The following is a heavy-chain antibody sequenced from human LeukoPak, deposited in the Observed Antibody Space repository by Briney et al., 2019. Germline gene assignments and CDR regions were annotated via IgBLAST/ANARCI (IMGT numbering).Heavy chain of an antibody. CDR3: ARERVGGFYYDSSGYYFDY. D-gene: IGHD3-22*01. CDR2: ISAYNGNT. Sequence: ASVKVSCKASGYSITSYVISWVRQAPGQGLEWMGWISAYNGNTNYAQKLQGRVTMTTDTSTSTAYMELRSLRSDDTAVYYCARERVGGFYYDSSGYYFDYWGQGTLVTVSS. J-gene: IGHJ4*02. V-gene: IGHV1-18*01. CDR1: GYSITSYV.